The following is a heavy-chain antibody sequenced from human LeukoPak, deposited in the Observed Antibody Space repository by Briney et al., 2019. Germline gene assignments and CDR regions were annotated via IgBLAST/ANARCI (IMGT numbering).Heavy chain of an antibody. V-gene: IGHV3-53*01. CDR3: ARDLAEESGSYLIFGY. J-gene: IGHJ4*02. CDR1: GFTVSRSY. CDR2: IYSGGTT. Sequence: GRSLRLSCAASGFTVSRSYMIWARQAAGKGLEWVSVIYSGGTTYYADSVKGRFTISRDNSKNTLYLQMNSLRAEDTAVYYCARDLAEESGSYLIFGYWGQGTLVTVSS. D-gene: IGHD1-26*01.